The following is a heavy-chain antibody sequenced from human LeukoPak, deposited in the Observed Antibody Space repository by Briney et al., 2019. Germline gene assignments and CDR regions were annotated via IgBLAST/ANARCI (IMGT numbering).Heavy chain of an antibody. J-gene: IGHJ6*03. V-gene: IGHV4-39*07. Sequence: NTSETLSLTCTVSGGSISSSSYYWGWIRQPPGKGLEWIGSIYYSGSTYYNPSLKSQVTISVDTSKNQFSLKLSSVTAADTAVYYCARGGSWSSGYYYMDVWGKGTTVTVSS. D-gene: IGHD6-13*01. CDR3: ARGGSWSSGYYYMDV. CDR2: IYYSGST. CDR1: GGSISSSSYY.